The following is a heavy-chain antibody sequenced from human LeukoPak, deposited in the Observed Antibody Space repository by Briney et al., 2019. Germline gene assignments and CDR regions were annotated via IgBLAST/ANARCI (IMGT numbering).Heavy chain of an antibody. J-gene: IGHJ4*02. V-gene: IGHV4-39*01. CDR2: FYYSGST. Sequence: PSETLSLTCTVSGGSISTSDYYWGWIRQPPGKGLEWIGSFYYSGSTYYNPSLKSRLTISVGTSNNQFSLRLTSVTAADTAVYYCARRRNGVPYYFDYWGQGTLVTVSS. D-gene: IGHD1-1*01. CDR3: ARRRNGVPYYFDY. CDR1: GGSISTSDYY.